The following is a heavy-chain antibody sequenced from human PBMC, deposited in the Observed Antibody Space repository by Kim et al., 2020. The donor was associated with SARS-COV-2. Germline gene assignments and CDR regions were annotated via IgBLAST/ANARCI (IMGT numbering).Heavy chain of an antibody. V-gene: IGHV3-23*01. J-gene: IGHJ4*02. CDR2: T. D-gene: IGHD5-12*01. Sequence: TYCADSVKGRFTISREHSKDTLYLQMNSVRAEDTAVYYCAKVGGLQFFDYWGQGTLVAVSS. CDR3: AKVGGLQFFDY.